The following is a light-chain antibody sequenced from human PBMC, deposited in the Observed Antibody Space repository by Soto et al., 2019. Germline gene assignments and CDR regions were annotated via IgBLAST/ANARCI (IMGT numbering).Light chain of an antibody. CDR3: LQDHDDSWT. V-gene: IGKV1-6*01. J-gene: IGKJ1*01. Sequence: AVQMTQSPSSLSASALDRVTITCRASQGIRKDLSWYQQKPGKAPTLLIYAASNLQSGVPSRFRGSRSGTEFTLTVSSLQPEDFATYYCLQDHDDSWTFGQGTKVDIK. CDR1: QGIRKD. CDR2: AAS.